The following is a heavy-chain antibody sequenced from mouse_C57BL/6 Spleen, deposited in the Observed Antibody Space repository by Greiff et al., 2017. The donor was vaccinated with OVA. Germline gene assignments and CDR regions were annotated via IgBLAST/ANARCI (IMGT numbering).Heavy chain of an antibody. CDR3: AKDHDGYYAMDY. D-gene: IGHD2-3*01. Sequence: VHLVESGPGLVQPSQSLSITCTVSGFSLTSYGVHWVRQSPGKGLEWLGVIWRGGSTDYNAAFMSRLSITKDNSKSQVFFKMNSLQADDTAIYYCAKDHDGYYAMDYWGQGTSVTVSS. CDR1: GFSLTSYG. V-gene: IGHV2-5*01. CDR2: IWRGGST. J-gene: IGHJ4*01.